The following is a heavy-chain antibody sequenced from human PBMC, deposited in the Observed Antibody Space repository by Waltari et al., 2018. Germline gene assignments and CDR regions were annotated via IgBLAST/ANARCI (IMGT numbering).Heavy chain of an antibody. CDR2: ISSSSSYI. CDR3: ARVQYDFWSGSLPYWYFDL. CDR1: GSTFSSYS. V-gene: IGHV3-21*01. D-gene: IGHD3-3*01. J-gene: IGHJ2*01. Sequence: EVQLVESGGGLVKPGGSLRLSCVASGSTFSSYSMNWVRQAPGKGLEWVSSISSSSSYIYYADSVKGRFTISRDNAKNSLYLQMNSLRAEDTAVYYCARVQYDFWSGSLPYWYFDLWGRGTLVTVSS.